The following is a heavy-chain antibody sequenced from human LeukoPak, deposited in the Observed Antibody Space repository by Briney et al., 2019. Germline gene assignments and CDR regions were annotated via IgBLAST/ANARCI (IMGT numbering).Heavy chain of an antibody. D-gene: IGHD3-22*01. J-gene: IGHJ3*02. Sequence: SETLSLTCTVSGGSISSYYWSWIRQPPGKGLEWIAFIYYSGRTKYNPSLQSRVTISLDMSKNHFSLQLRSVTAADTAVYYCARPLDYDNSGDPGTFDIWGQGTMVTVSS. CDR3: ARPLDYDNSGDPGTFDI. V-gene: IGHV4-59*01. CDR1: GGSISSYY. CDR2: IYYSGRT.